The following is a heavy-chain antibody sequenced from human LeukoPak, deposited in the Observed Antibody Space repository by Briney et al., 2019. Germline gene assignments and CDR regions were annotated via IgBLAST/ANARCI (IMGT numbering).Heavy chain of an antibody. D-gene: IGHD2-15*01. CDR1: GFTFSSDS. CDR3: ARDRPNIVVVPSAFDI. Sequence: GGSLRLSCAASGFTFSSDSMNWVRQGPGKGLEWVSSISSSSSYICYADSVKGRFTISRDNAKNSLYLQMNSLRAEDTAVYYCARDRPNIVVVPSAFDIWGQGTMVTVSS. V-gene: IGHV3-21*01. J-gene: IGHJ3*02. CDR2: ISSSSSYI.